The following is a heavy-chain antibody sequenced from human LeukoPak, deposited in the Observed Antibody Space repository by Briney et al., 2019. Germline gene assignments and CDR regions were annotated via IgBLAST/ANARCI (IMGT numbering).Heavy chain of an antibody. Sequence: KASETLSLTCAVYGGSFSGYYWSWIRQPPGKGLEWIGEINHSGSTNYNPSLKSRVTISVDTSKNQFSLKLSSVTAADTAVYYCARGNSSGWIFDYWGQGTLVTVSS. V-gene: IGHV4-34*01. J-gene: IGHJ4*02. D-gene: IGHD6-19*01. CDR3: ARGNSSGWIFDY. CDR2: INHSGST. CDR1: GGSFSGYY.